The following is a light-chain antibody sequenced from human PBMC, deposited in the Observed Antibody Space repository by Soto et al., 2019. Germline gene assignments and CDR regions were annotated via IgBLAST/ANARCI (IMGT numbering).Light chain of an antibody. CDR3: QQLNTLPFT. Sequence: DIQLTQSPSLLSASVGDSVTITCRASHDISTYLAWYQQKPGKAPKLMIYEASTLQSGVPSRFSGSGSGTEFTLTISGLLPEDFATYHCQQLNTLPFTFGQGTRLEI. J-gene: IGKJ5*01. CDR1: HDISTY. CDR2: EAS. V-gene: IGKV1-9*01.